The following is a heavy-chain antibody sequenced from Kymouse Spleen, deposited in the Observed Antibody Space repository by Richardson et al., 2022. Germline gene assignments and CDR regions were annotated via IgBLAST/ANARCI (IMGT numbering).Heavy chain of an antibody. CDR2: IWYDGSNK. V-gene: IGHV3-33*01. CDR1: GFTFSSYG. J-gene: IGHJ4*02. D-gene: IGHD6-13*01. CDR3: ARRGIAAAGTDY. Sequence: QVQLVESGGGVVQPGRSLRLSCAASGFTFSSYGMHWVRQAPGKGLEWVAVIWYDGSNKYYADSVKGRFTISRDNSKNTLYLQMNSLRAEDTAVYYCARRGIAAAGTDYWGQGTLVTVSS.